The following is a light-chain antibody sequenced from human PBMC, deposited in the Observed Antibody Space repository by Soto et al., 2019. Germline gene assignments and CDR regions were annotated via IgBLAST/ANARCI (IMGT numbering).Light chain of an antibody. V-gene: IGLV1-40*01. CDR1: SSNIGAGYD. CDR3: QSYDSSLSGSYV. J-gene: IGLJ1*01. Sequence: QSVLTQPPSVSGAPGQRVTISCTGSSSNIGAGYDVHWYQHLPGTAPKLLIYGSSNRPSGVPDRFSGSKSGTSASLAITGLQAEDEADYYCQSYDSSLSGSYVFGTGTQLTVL. CDR2: GSS.